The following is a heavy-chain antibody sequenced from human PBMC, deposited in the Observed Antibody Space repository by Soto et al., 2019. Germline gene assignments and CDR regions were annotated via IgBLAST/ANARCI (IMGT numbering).Heavy chain of an antibody. CDR3: ARAVDWSDYFDY. J-gene: IGHJ4*02. CDR1: GGSISSYY. Sequence: PSETLSLTCTVSGGSISSYYWSWIRQPPGKGLEWIGYIYYSGSTNYNPSLKSRVTISVDTSKNQFSLKLSSVTAADTAVYYCARAVDWSDYFDYWGQGTLVTVSS. D-gene: IGHD2-21*01. V-gene: IGHV4-59*08. CDR2: IYYSGST.